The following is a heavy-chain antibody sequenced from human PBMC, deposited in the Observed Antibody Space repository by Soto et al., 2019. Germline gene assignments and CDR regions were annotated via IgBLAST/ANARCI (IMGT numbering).Heavy chain of an antibody. D-gene: IGHD1-26*01. J-gene: IGHJ4*02. Sequence: ESGGGLVKPGGSLRLSCAASGFTFSNAWMSWVRQAPGKGLEWVGHIKSISDGGTTDYAAPVKGRFTISRDDSKNTLYLQMNSLKTEDTAVYFCTTDAAIVWGQGTLVTVSS. CDR1: GFTFSNAW. V-gene: IGHV3-15*01. CDR2: IKSISDGGTT. CDR3: TTDAAIV.